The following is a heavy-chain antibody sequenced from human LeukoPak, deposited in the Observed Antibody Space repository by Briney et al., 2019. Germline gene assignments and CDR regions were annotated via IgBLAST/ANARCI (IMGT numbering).Heavy chain of an antibody. J-gene: IGHJ6*03. D-gene: IGHD5-12*01. V-gene: IGHV3-53*01. CDR1: GFSVSSNF. CDR2: IYSGGTT. Sequence: GGSLRLSCAASGFSVSSNFMSWVRRAPGKGLEWVSVIYSGGTTYNAYSVRGRFTISRDNSKNMLYLQMNSLRAEDTAVYYCARDGYGYNYMDVWGKGTTVTVSS. CDR3: ARDGYGYNYMDV.